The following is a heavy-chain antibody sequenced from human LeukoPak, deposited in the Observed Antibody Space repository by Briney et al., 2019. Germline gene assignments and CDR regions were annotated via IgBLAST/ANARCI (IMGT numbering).Heavy chain of an antibody. CDR3: ARRGRRYHYDSSALMYYVDN. V-gene: IGHV4-34*01. CDR2: IHHSGST. D-gene: IGHD3-22*01. J-gene: IGHJ4*02. CDR1: GESFSGYY. Sequence: SEALCLTCTVFGESFSGYYWNWIRQPPGKGLEWVGEIHHSGSTNYNPSLKSRVTISVDTSKNQFSLKLSSVRGADTALYYCARRGRRYHYDSSALMYYVDNWGQGTLVTVSS.